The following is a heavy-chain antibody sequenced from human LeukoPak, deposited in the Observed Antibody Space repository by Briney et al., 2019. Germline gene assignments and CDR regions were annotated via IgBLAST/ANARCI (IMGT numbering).Heavy chain of an antibody. V-gene: IGHV1-2*02. D-gene: IGHD6-13*01. CDR1: GYTFTYYY. J-gene: IGHJ6*02. CDR3: ARDSIAAAGTWGYYYYYGMDV. CDR2: INPDSGDT. Sequence: ASVKVSCKASGYTFTYYYIDWMRQAPGQGLEWMGWINPDSGDTSYAQKFQGRVTMTRDTSISTAYMELSRLRSDDTAVYYCARDSIAAAGTWGYYYYYGMDVWGQGTTVTVSS.